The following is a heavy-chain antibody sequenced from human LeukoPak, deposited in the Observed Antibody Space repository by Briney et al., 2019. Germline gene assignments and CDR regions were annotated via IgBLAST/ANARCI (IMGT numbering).Heavy chain of an antibody. CDR2: MNPNSGNT. Sequence: ASVKVSCKASGYTFTSYGISWVRQATGQGLEWMGWMNPNSGNTGYAQKFQGRVTMTSNTSISTAYMELSGLTSEDTAVYYCARGLRREQQLLRAFDSWGQGTLVTVSS. CDR1: GYTFTSYG. V-gene: IGHV1-8*02. CDR3: ARGLRREQQLLRAFDS. D-gene: IGHD6-13*01. J-gene: IGHJ4*02.